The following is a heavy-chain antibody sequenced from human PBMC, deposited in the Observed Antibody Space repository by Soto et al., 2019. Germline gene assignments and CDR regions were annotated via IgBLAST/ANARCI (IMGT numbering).Heavy chain of an antibody. V-gene: IGHV4-61*01. CDR1: GGSVSSGSYY. J-gene: IGHJ6*04. CDR2: IYYSGST. D-gene: IGHD2-21*01. CDR3: SRDLISIPGDV. Sequence: SETLSLTCTVSGGSVSSGSYYWSWIRQPPGKGLEWIGYIYYSGSTNYNPSLKSRVTISVDTSKNQFSLKLSSVTAADTAVYYCSRDLISIPGDVWGKGTTVTVSS.